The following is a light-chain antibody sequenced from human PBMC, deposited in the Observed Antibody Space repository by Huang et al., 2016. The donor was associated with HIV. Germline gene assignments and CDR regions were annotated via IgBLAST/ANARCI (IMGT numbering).Light chain of an antibody. CDR1: QDIKNY. CDR3: QKYDSVPRT. V-gene: IGKV1-27*01. CDR2: AAS. Sequence: IQMTQYPSALSASVGDRVTITCRASQDIKNYLAWYQQKAGQVPKLMIYAASSLQSGVQSRFSGSGSGTDFTLSIISLQPEDVAIYYCQKYDSVPRTFGQGTKVDIK. J-gene: IGKJ1*01.